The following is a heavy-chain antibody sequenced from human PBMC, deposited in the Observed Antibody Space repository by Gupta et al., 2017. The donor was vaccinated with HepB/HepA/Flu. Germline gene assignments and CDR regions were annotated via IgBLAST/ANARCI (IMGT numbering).Heavy chain of an antibody. Sequence: EVQLLESGGGLVQPGGSLRLSCAASGFTFSSFAMSWVRQAPGKGLEWVSSISDKGGYTYTYYADSVKGRFTISRDNSKNTLYLQMSSLRAEDTAVYYWAKDRRDFDYWGQGTLVTVSS. CDR3: AKDRRDFDY. CDR2: ISDKGGYTYT. V-gene: IGHV3-23*01. CDR1: GFTFSSFA. J-gene: IGHJ4*02.